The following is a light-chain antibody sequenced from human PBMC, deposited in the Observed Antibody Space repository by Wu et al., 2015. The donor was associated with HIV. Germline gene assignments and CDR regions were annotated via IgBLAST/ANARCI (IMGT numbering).Light chain of an antibody. J-gene: IGKJ1*01. V-gene: IGKV1-5*01. CDR1: QSISSW. CDR2: DTS. Sequence: DIQMTQSPSTLSASVGDRVTITCRASQSISSWLAWYQQKPGKVPNLLIYDTSTLQSGVPSRFSGSRSGTEFNLTIISLQPDDLATYFCQQYNTFSHTFGQGTKVEI. CDR3: QQYNTFSHT.